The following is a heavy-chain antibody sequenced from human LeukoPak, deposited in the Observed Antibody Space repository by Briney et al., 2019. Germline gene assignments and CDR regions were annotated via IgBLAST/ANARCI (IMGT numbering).Heavy chain of an antibody. Sequence: SETLSLTCTVSGGSISSSSYYWGWIRQPPGKGLEWIGSIYYSGSTYYNPSLKSRVTISVDTSKNQFSLKLSSVTAADTAVYYCAGWYSSSGYNWFDPWGQGTLVTVSS. CDR3: AGWYSSSGYNWFDP. CDR2: IYYSGST. V-gene: IGHV4-39*07. CDR1: GGSISSSSYY. J-gene: IGHJ5*02. D-gene: IGHD6-13*01.